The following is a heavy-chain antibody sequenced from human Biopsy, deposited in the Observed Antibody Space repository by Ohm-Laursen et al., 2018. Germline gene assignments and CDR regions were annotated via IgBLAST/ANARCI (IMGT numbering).Heavy chain of an antibody. V-gene: IGHV1-18*04. CDR2: ISTYNGDT. J-gene: IGHJ6*02. Sequence: ASVKVSCKASGYTFTDYYMYWVRQAPGQGLEWMGWISTYNGDTNYAQRFQGRATMTTDTSTSTAYMELRGLTSDDTAVYYCARDDYYYDLDVWGQGTTVTVSS. CDR1: GYTFTDYY. CDR3: ARDDYYYDLDV.